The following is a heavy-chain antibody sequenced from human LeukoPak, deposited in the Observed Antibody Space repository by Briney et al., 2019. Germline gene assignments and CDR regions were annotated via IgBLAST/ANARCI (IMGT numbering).Heavy chain of an antibody. CDR2: INHSGST. J-gene: IGHJ5*02. CDR1: GGSFSGYY. CDR3: SRPYYYDSRIDP. D-gene: IGHD3-22*01. Sequence: SETLSLTCAVYGGSFSGYYWGWIRQPPGKGLEWIGEINHSGSTNYNPSLKSRVAISVDTSKNQFSLKLSSATAADTAVYYCSRPYYYDSRIDPWGQGILVTVSS. V-gene: IGHV4-34*01.